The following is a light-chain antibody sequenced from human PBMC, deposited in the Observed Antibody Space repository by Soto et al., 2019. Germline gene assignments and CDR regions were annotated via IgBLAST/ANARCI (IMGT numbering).Light chain of an antibody. J-gene: IGLJ2*01. CDR1: NSNFGAGYD. Sequence: QSVLTQPPSVSGAPGQRVTISCTGSNSNFGAGYDVNWYQQLPGTAPKLVIFGNSNRPSGVTDRFSGSKSGTSASLAITGLQAEDEATYYCQSSDSSLRGSGIFGGGTKLTVL. CDR2: GNS. CDR3: QSSDSSLRGSGI. V-gene: IGLV1-40*01.